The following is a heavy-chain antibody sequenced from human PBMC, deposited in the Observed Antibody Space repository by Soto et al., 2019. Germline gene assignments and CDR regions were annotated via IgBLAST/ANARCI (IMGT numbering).Heavy chain of an antibody. V-gene: IGHV4-31*02. D-gene: IGHD6-6*01. J-gene: IGHJ4*02. CDR2: IYYSGST. Sequence: TLSLTCTVSGGSISSGGYYWSWIRQHPGKGLEWIGYIYYSGSTYYNPSLKSRVTISVDTSKNQFSMKLSSVTAADTALYYCARDYVYSSSKAYYFDYWGQGTLVTVSS. CDR1: GGSISSGGYY. CDR3: ARDYVYSSSKAYYFDY.